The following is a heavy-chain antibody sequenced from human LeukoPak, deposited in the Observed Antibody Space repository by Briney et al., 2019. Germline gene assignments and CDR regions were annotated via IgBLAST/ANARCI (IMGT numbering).Heavy chain of an antibody. V-gene: IGHV3-30*03. CDR2: VSYEGTIK. CDR3: AREKFDS. J-gene: IGHJ5*01. Sequence: GGSLRLSCAASGFTFDDYAMHWVRQAPGKGLEWVAVVSYEGTIKYYSDSAKGRFTISRDNSNSLISLQMNDLTTEDTAVYYCAREKFDSWGQGTLVTVSP. CDR1: GFTFDDYA.